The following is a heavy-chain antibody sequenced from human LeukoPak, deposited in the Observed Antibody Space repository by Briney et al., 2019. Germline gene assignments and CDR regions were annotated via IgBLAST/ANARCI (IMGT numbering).Heavy chain of an antibody. J-gene: IGHJ6*02. CDR1: GGTFSSYG. D-gene: IGHD5-24*01. CDR3: ARAATIPQPDYYNYGMDV. CDR2: SIAIFSTA. Sequence: SVKVSCKGSGGTFSSYGISWVRQAPGQGPGWVGGSIAIFSTANYAQKFQGSVTITADESTSTAYMDLSRLSSEDTAVYYCARAATIPQPDYYNYGMDVWGQGTTVTVSS. V-gene: IGHV1-69*01.